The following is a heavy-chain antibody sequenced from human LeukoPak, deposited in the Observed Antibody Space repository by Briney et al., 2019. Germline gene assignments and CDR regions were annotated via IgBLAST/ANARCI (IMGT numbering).Heavy chain of an antibody. CDR3: AREGDLSSEYSSPVDY. D-gene: IGHD6-6*01. J-gene: IGHJ4*02. CDR1: GGSISSYY. V-gene: IGHV4-4*07. Sequence: SETLSLTCTVSGGSISSYYWSWIRQPAGKGLEWIGRIYTSGSTNYNPSLKSRVTMSVDTSKNQFSLKLSSVTAADTAVYYCAREGDLSSEYSSPVDYWGQGTLVTVSS. CDR2: IYTSGST.